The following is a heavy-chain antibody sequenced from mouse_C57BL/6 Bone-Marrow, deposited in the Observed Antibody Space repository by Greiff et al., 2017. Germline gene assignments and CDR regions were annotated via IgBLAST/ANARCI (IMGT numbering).Heavy chain of an antibody. D-gene: IGHD3-1*01. CDR3: ARSGVPYAMDY. Sequence: VQLQQPGAELVMPGASVKLSCKASGYTFTSYWMHWVKQRPGPGLEWIGEIDPSDSYTNYNQKFKGKSTLTVDKSSSTAYMQLSSLTSEDSAVYYCARSGVPYAMDYWGQGTSVTVSS. J-gene: IGHJ4*01. CDR1: GYTFTSYW. V-gene: IGHV1-69*01. CDR2: IDPSDSYT.